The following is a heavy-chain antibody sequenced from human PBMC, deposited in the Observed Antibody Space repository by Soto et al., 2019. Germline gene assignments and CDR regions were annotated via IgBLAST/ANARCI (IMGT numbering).Heavy chain of an antibody. J-gene: IGHJ4*02. CDR1: GFTFSNYG. V-gene: IGHV3-30*18. Sequence: QVQLVESGGGVVLPGRSLRLSCAASGFTFSNYGMHWVRQAPGKGLEWVAVISYHGSDKYYADSVKGRFTISRDNSKNTLYLQMDSLRAEDTAVYYCAKDHLTTTVTTVGYWGQGTLVTVSS. D-gene: IGHD4-17*01. CDR3: AKDHLTTTVTTVGY. CDR2: ISYHGSDK.